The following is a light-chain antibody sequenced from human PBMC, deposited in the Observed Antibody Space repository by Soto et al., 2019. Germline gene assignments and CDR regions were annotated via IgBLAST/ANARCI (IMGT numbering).Light chain of an antibody. CDR2: DVS. Sequence: QSALTQPRSVSGSPGQSVTISCTGTSSDVGSYNYVSWYQQHPGKAPKLLIYDVSSRPSGVPDRFSGSKSGNTASLTISGLQAEDEADYYCSSYSISDTPYVFGGGTKLTVL. CDR3: SSYSISDTPYV. CDR1: SSDVGSYNY. J-gene: IGLJ1*01. V-gene: IGLV2-11*01.